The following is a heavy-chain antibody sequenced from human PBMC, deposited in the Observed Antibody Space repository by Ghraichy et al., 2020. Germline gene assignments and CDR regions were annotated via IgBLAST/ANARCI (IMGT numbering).Heavy chain of an antibody. CDR2: IYGGDLDT. D-gene: IGHD3-22*01. Sequence: GESLNISCKGSGYKFGDYWIGWVRQRPGKGLEWMGVIYGGDLDTTYSPSIEGQVTMSADKSISTAYLEWTSLKASDSALYFCATHDSRGYSYFDYWGQGTQFTVAS. J-gene: IGHJ4*02. CDR1: GYKFGDYW. CDR3: ATHDSRGYSYFDY. V-gene: IGHV5-51*01.